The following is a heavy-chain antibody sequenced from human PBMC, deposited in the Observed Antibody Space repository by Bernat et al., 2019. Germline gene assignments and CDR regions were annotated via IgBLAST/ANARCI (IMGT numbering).Heavy chain of an antibody. CDR3: ARGTSTSAPYMDV. V-gene: IGHV3-11*05. J-gene: IGHJ6*03. CDR2: ISISSYT. Sequence: QVQLVESGGGLVKPGGSLRLSCSASGFTFSDYYMSWIRQAPGMGLDWVSYISISSYTNYADSVKGRFTISRDNAKNSLYLQMNSLRAEDTAVYYCARGTSTSAPYMDVWGKGTTVTVSS. CDR1: GFTFSDYY.